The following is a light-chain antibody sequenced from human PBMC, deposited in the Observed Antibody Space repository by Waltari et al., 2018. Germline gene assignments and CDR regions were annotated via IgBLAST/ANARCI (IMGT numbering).Light chain of an antibody. CDR1: SSDVGRYNL. J-gene: IGLJ1*01. Sequence: QSALTQPASVSGSPGQSITISCTGTSSDVGRYNLVSWYQHHPGKDPKLMIYEGSKRPSGVSNCFSGSKAGNTASLTISGLQAEDEADYYCCSYAGSRNYVFGTGTKVTVL. V-gene: IGLV2-23*01. CDR2: EGS. CDR3: CSYAGSRNYV.